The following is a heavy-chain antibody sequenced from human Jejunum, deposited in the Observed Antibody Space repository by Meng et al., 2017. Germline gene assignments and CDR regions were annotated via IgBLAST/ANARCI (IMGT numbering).Heavy chain of an antibody. Sequence: ASVKVSCKTSGYTFTGQYVHWVRRAPGQGLEWMGRINPVSGDTDYEKKFQGRVTMTRDTSISTAYMELSRVQSDDTAIYYCARDYYGAGVDYWGQGTQVT. D-gene: IGHD4/OR15-4a*01. J-gene: IGHJ4*02. CDR3: ARDYYGAGVDY. CDR1: GYTFTGQY. V-gene: IGHV1-2*06. CDR2: INPVSGDT.